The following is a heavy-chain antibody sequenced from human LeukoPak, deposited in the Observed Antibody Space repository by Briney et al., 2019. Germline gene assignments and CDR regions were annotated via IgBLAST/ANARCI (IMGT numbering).Heavy chain of an antibody. V-gene: IGHV4-59*01. CDR2: IYYSGST. CDR1: GGSFSGYY. J-gene: IGHJ4*02. CDR3: ARANTYYDFWSGYYAAFDY. D-gene: IGHD3-3*01. Sequence: PSETLSLTCAVYGGSFSGYYWSWIRQPPGKGLEWIGFIYYSGSTNYNPSLKSRVTISVDTSKNQFSLKLSSVTAADTAVYYCARANTYYDFWSGYYAAFDYWGQGTLVTVSS.